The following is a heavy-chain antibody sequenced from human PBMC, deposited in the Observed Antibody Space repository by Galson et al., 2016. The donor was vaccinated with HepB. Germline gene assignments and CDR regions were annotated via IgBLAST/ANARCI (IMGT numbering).Heavy chain of an antibody. V-gene: IGHV3-23*01. D-gene: IGHD3-10*01. J-gene: IGHJ3*02. CDR2: ISGSGSST. Sequence: SLRLSCAASGFTFTSYAMSWVRQAPGKGLEWVSPISGSGSSTYYADSVKGRFTFSRDNSKNTLDLQMSSLRAEDTAVYSCVRVRATLTHDAFDIWGQGTMVTVSS. CDR3: VRVRATLTHDAFDI. CDR1: GFTFTSYA.